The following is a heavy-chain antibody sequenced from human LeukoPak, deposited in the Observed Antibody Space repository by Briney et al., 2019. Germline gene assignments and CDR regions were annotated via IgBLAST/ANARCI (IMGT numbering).Heavy chain of an antibody. CDR3: ARGQSQFDY. Sequence: GASVKVSCKASGYTFTSYDINWVRQATGQGLEWMGWMNPNSGNAVYAQKFQGRVTMTRNTSITTAYMELTSLRSEDTAMYYCARGQSQFDYWGQGILVTVSS. CDR1: GYTFTSYD. V-gene: IGHV1-8*01. CDR2: MNPNSGNA. J-gene: IGHJ4*02.